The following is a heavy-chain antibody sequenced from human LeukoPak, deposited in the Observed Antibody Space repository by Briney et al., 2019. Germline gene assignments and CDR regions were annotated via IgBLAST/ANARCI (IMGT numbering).Heavy chain of an antibody. CDR3: ARDSEYCSGGSCYYYYGMDV. V-gene: IGHV3-33*01. J-gene: IGHJ6*02. CDR1: GFTLSSYC. Sequence: GGALRLSSAASGFTLSSYCMHWGRPAPGKGVGGGGGFWDDGSNKYYADSVKGRFTISRDNAKNSLYLQMNSLRAEDTAVYYCARDSEYCSGGSCYYYYGMDVWGQGTTVTVSS. D-gene: IGHD2-15*01. CDR2: FWDDGSNK.